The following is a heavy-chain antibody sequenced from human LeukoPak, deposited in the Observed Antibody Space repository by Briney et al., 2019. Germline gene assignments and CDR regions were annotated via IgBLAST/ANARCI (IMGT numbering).Heavy chain of an antibody. J-gene: IGHJ4*02. CDR1: GGSLTSYY. CDR2: IYYTGST. CDR3: ARMSFYGSGTYSPLDY. Sequence: SETLSLTCTVPGGSLTSYYWSWVRQPPGKSLELIGYIYYTGSTNYNPSLKSRVTISVHTPKNQFSLKLSSVTAADTAVYYCARMSFYGSGTYSPLDYWGQGTLVAVSS. D-gene: IGHD3-10*01. V-gene: IGHV4-59*01.